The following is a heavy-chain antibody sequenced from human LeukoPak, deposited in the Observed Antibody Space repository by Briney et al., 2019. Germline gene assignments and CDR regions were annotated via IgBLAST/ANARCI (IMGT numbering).Heavy chain of an antibody. D-gene: IGHD2-2*01. V-gene: IGHV3-21*01. CDR2: ISSSSSYI. Sequence: PGGSLRVSCAASGFTFNTYSMNWVRQAPGKGLEWVSSISSSSSYIYYADSMKGRFTISRDNSKNTLYLQMNSLRAEDTAVYYCARDTMTPYFMDVWGKGTTVTISS. CDR3: ARDTMTPYFMDV. CDR1: GFTFNTYS. J-gene: IGHJ6*03.